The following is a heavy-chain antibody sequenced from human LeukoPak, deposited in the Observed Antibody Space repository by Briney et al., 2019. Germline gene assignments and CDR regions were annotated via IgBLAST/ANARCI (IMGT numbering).Heavy chain of an antibody. CDR3: ASNDYVWGSDLYFDI. CDR1: GGTFSSYA. J-gene: IGHJ3*02. D-gene: IGHD3-16*02. CDR2: IIPIFGTA. Sequence: SVTVSCKASGGTFSSYAISWVRQAPGQGLEWMGGIIPIFGTANYAQKFQGRVTITADESTSTAYIELTSMRTEDTAVYYCASNDYVWGSDLYFDIWGQGTMVTVSS. V-gene: IGHV1-69*01.